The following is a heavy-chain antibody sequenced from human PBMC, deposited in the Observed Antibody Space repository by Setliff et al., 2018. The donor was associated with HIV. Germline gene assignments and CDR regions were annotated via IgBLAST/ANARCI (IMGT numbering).Heavy chain of an antibody. CDR3: ARGHCSGTNCYGVDYYGMDV. V-gene: IGHV4-59*11. CDR1: GGSISSHY. CDR2: IYYSGST. J-gene: IGHJ6*02. D-gene: IGHD2-2*01. Sequence: SETLSLTCTVSGGSISSHYWSWIRQPPGKGLEWIGGIYYSGSTNYSPSLKSRVTLSLDTSKNQFSVKLTSVTAADTAVYYCARGHCSGTNCYGVDYYGMDVWGQGTTVTVSS.